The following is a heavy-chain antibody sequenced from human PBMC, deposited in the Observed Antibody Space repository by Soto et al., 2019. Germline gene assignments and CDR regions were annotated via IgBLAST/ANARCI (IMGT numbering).Heavy chain of an antibody. J-gene: IGHJ6*02. D-gene: IGHD6-13*01. CDR2: FDPEIGET. CDR3: ARDDSSPDDYYYYGMDV. V-gene: IGHV1-24*01. CDR1: GYTLTELS. Sequence: ASAKVSCKVSGYTLTELSMHWLRQAPGKGLEWMGTFDPEIGETVYAQKFQGRVTITADESTSTAYMELSSLRSEDTAVYYCARDDSSPDDYYYYGMDVWGQATTVTVSS.